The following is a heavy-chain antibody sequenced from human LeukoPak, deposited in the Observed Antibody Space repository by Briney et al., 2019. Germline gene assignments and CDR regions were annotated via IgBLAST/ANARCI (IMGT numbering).Heavy chain of an antibody. D-gene: IGHD6-19*01. V-gene: IGHV1-69*13. CDR3: AREAGYSSGWYYY. CDR1: GGTFSSYA. J-gene: IGHJ4*02. Sequence: SVKVSCKASGGTFSSYAISWVRQAPGQGLEWMGGIIPIFGTANYAQKFQGRVTTTADESTSTAYMELSSLRSEDTAVYYCAREAGYSSGWYYYWGQGTLVTVSS. CDR2: IIPIFGTA.